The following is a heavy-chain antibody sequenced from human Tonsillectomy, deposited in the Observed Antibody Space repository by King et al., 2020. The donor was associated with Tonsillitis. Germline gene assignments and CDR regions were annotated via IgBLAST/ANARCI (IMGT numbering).Heavy chain of an antibody. V-gene: IGHV3-30-3*01. D-gene: IGHD6-19*01. CDR3: ARGGTGYSSGWSLYYFDY. CDR1: EFTFSSYA. J-gene: IGHJ4*02. CDR2: LSYDGSNK. Sequence: VQLVESGGGVVQPGRSLRLSCAASEFTFSSYAMNWVRQAPGKGLEWVAVLSYDGSNKYYADSVKGRFTISRDNSKNTLYLQVNSLRAEDKAVYYCARGGTGYSSGWSLYYFDYWGQGTLVTVSS.